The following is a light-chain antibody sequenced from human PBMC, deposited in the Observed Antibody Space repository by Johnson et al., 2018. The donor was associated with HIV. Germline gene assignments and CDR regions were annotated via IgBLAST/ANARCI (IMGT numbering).Light chain of an antibody. J-gene: IGLJ1*01. V-gene: IGLV1-51*02. CDR2: EKN. Sequence: QSVLTQPPSVSAAPGQKVTISCSGSSSNIGNNYVSWYQQLPGTAPKLLIYEKNKRPSGIPDRFSASKSGTSAPLDITGLQPGDEADYYCATWDSSLGAHYVFGTGTKVTVL. CDR1: SSNIGNNY. CDR3: ATWDSSLGAHYV.